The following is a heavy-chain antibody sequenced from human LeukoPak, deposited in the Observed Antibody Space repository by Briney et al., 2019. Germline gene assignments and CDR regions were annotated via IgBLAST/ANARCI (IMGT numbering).Heavy chain of an antibody. J-gene: IGHJ4*02. D-gene: IGHD3-22*01. V-gene: IGHV3-23*01. CDR2: ISGSGDST. CDR3: SKGLDSSSYSFGDS. CDR1: GFTFSNYA. Sequence: GGSLRLSCAASGFTFSNYAMSWVRQAPGRGLEWVSGISGSGDSTYYADSVKGRFTISRDNFKNTLYLQMNSLRAEDTAIYYCSKGLDSSSYSFGDSWGQGTLVTVSS.